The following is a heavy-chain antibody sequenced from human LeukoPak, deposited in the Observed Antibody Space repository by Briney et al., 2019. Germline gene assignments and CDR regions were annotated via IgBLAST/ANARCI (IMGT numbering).Heavy chain of an antibody. CDR3: AREGGGSGLWYYDL. J-gene: IGHJ2*01. CDR2: IGGGGVTT. D-gene: IGHD1-26*01. Sequence: AGGSLRLSCAASGFTFSSYSMHWVRQAPGKGPEFVSVIGGGGVTTFYADSVKDRFTISRDNSKNTLYLEMGSLRAEEMAVYYCAREGGGSGLWYYDLWGRGTLVTVSS. CDR1: GFTFSSYS. V-gene: IGHV3-64*02.